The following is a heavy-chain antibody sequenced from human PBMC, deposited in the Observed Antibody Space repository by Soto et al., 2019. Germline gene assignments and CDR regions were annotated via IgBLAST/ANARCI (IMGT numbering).Heavy chain of an antibody. CDR1: GYTFTSYG. V-gene: IGHV1-18*01. J-gene: IGHJ4*02. CDR3: ARAIILTGYFPFDY. CDR2: ISAYNGNT. Sequence: GASVKVSCKASGYTFTSYGISWVRQAPGQGLEWMGWISAYNGNTNYAQKLQGRVTMTTDTSTSTAYMELRSLRSDDTAVYYCARAIILTGYFPFDYWGQGTLVTVSS. D-gene: IGHD3-9*01.